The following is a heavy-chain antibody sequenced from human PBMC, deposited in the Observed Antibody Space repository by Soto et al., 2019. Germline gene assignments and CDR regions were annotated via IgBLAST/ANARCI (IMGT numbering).Heavy chain of an antibody. CDR1: GYSFTTYW. J-gene: IGHJ4*02. CDR2: IYPGDSDT. V-gene: IGHV5-51*01. Sequence: GEALKISCQGSGYSFTTYWIGWVRQVPGKGLDWMGIIYPGDSDTRYSPSFQGQVTISADKSITPAYLQWGSLKASDTAMYYCARLQYCSTGNCYADSWGQGTLVTVSS. D-gene: IGHD2-15*01. CDR3: ARLQYCSTGNCYADS.